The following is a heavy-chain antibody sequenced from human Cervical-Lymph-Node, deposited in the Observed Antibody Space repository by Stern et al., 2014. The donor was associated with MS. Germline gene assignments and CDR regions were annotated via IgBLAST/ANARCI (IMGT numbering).Heavy chain of an antibody. CDR1: GGSFSYYY. V-gene: IGHV4-34*01. J-gene: IGHJ6*02. CDR2: INHSGST. Sequence: QVQLQQWGAGLLKPSETLSLTCAVYGGSFSYYYWSWIRQPPGKGLEWIGEINHSGSTNYNPSLKSRVTISLDTSKNQCSLKLSSGTAADTAVYYCARGSSGYGDYYYYYAMDVWGQGTTVTVSS. CDR3: ARGSSGYGDYYYYYAMDV. D-gene: IGHD4-17*01.